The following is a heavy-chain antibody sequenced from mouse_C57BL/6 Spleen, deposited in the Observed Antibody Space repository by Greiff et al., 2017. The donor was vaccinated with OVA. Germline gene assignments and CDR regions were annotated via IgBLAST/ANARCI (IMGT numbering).Heavy chain of an antibody. CDR2: ISSGSSTI. V-gene: IGHV5-17*01. J-gene: IGHJ4*01. Sequence: EVHLVESGGGLVKPGGSLKLSCAASGFTFSDYGMHWVRQAPEKGLEWVAYISSGSSTIYYADTVKGRFTISRDNAKNTLFLQMTSLRSEDTAMYYCARELRRDYYAMDYWGQGTSVTVSS. CDR3: ARELRRDYYAMDY. CDR1: GFTFSDYG. D-gene: IGHD2-4*01.